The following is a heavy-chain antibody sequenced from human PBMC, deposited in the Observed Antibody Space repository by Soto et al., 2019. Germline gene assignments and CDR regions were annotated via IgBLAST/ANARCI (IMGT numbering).Heavy chain of an antibody. CDR3: AREYSSGWSKD. CDR1: GYTFTSYD. J-gene: IGHJ4*02. V-gene: IGHV1-8*01. D-gene: IGHD6-19*01. Sequence: QVQLVQSGAEVKKPGASVKVSCKASGYTFTSYDINWVRQATGQGLEWMGWMNPNSGNTGYAEKCQSXVTMTKNTSISTAYMELSSLRSEDTAVYYCAREYSSGWSKDWGQGTLVTVSS. CDR2: MNPNSGNT.